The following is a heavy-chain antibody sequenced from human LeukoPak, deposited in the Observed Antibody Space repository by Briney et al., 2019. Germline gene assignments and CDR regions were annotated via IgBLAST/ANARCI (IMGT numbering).Heavy chain of an antibody. CDR3: ARDPLGGYYYDTSSYPTYYFDY. CDR1: GFSFSDYS. CDR2: ISSRGSHI. D-gene: IGHD3-22*01. J-gene: IGHJ4*02. Sequence: GGSLRLSCAASGFSFSDYSMNWVRQAPGKGLEWVASISSRGSHIYYAEALKGRFTISRDNAKNSLYLQVNSLRAEDTAVYYCARDPLGGYYYDTSSYPTYYFDYWGQGSLVTVSS. V-gene: IGHV3-21*06.